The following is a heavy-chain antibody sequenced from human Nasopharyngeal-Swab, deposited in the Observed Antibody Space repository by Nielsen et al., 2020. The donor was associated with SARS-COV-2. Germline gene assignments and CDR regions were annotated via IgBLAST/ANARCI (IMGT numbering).Heavy chain of an antibody. J-gene: IGHJ6*02. CDR1: GYTLTELS. V-gene: IGHV1-24*01. D-gene: IGHD6-19*01. Sequence: ASVKVSCKVSGYTLTELSMHWVRQAPGKGLEWMGGFDPEDGETIYAQKFQGRVTMTEDTSTDTAYMELSSLRSEDTAVYYCATGEAVAGTPISYYYYYGMDVWGQGTTVTVSS. CDR3: ATGEAVAGTPISYYYYYGMDV. CDR2: FDPEDGET.